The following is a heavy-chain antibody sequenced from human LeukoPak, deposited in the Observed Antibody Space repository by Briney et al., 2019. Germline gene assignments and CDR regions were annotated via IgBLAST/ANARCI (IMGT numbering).Heavy chain of an antibody. D-gene: IGHD3-9*01. J-gene: IGHJ4*02. CDR3: AKDRNYDILLGDFDY. CDR1: GFTFDDYA. V-gene: IGHV3-9*01. Sequence: GGSLRLSCAASGFTFDDYAMHWVRQAPGKGLEWVSGIRWDSGSIGYADSVKGRFTISRDNAKNSLYLQMNSLRAEDTALYYCAKDRNYDILLGDFDYWGQGTLVTVSS. CDR2: IRWDSGSI.